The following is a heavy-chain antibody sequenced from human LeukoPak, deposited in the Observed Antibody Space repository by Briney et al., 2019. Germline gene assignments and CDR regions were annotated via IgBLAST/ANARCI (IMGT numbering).Heavy chain of an antibody. V-gene: IGHV4-39*01. CDR1: GGSISSSSYY. CDR3: AGQLLVLRNQVFDY. J-gene: IGHJ4*02. CDR2: MYYSGTT. Sequence: SQTLSLTCTVSGGSISSSSYYWGWIRQPPGKGLEWLGRMYYSGTTYYNPSLKIRVTISVDTSKLQFSLKLSSVTAADTAVYCCAGQLLVLRNQVFDYWGQGTLVTVSS. D-gene: IGHD6-13*01.